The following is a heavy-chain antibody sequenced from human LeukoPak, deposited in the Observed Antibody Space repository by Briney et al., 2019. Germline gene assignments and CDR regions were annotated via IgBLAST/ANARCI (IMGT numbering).Heavy chain of an antibody. J-gene: IGHJ4*02. CDR3: AKDGSSGTKRFDY. D-gene: IGHD1-1*01. V-gene: IGHV3-23*01. Sequence: GGSLRLSCAASGFIFSSYAMSWVRQAPGRGLQWVSAISGSGGSTYYADSVKGRFTISRDNSKNTLFLQVNSLRAEDTAIYYCAKDGSSGTKRFDYWGQGTLVTVSS. CDR2: ISGSGGST. CDR1: GFIFSSYA.